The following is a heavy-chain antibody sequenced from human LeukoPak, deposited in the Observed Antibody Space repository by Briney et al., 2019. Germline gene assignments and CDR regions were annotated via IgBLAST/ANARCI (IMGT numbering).Heavy chain of an antibody. CDR3: ARDSDRAGAFDI. D-gene: IGHD3-10*01. J-gene: IGHJ3*02. Sequence: GGSLTLSCAASGFTFGTYSMDWVRQAPGKGLEWVSSISASSSYIYYADSVKGRFTISRDHAKNSLYLQMNSLRAEDTALYYCARDSDRAGAFDIWGQGTMVTVSS. CDR1: GFTFGTYS. V-gene: IGHV3-21*01. CDR2: ISASSSYI.